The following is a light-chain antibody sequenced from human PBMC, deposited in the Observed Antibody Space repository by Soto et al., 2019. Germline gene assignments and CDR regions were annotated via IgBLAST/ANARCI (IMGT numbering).Light chain of an antibody. V-gene: IGLV2-14*01. CDR2: EVS. Sequence: QSALAQPASVSGSPGQSITISCTGTSSDVGGYDYVSWYQLHPGKAPKLMVFEVSDRPPGVSYRFSGSTSGNTASLTISGLQAEDEADYFCSSYSISTAYLFGTGTKVTVL. CDR3: SSYSISTAYL. J-gene: IGLJ1*01. CDR1: SSDVGGYDY.